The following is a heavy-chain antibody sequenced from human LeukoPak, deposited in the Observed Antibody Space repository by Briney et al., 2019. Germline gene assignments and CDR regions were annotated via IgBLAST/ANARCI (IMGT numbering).Heavy chain of an antibody. CDR2: IKEDGSEK. J-gene: IGHJ4*02. Sequence: GGSLRLSCAASGFTFSSYWMSWVRQAPGKGLEWMANIKEDGSEKYYVDSVKGRFTISRDNATNSLYLQMNSLRAEDTAVYYCARGTHWRTSGDFYYWGQGILVTVSS. D-gene: IGHD1-26*01. CDR1: GFTFSSYW. V-gene: IGHV3-7*01. CDR3: ARGTHWRTSGDFYY.